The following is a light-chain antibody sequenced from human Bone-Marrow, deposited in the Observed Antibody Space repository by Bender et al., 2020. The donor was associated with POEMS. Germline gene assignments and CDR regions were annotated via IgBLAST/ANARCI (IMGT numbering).Light chain of an antibody. V-gene: IGLV1-44*01. J-gene: IGLJ3*02. CDR3: AAWEDSLNGWV. Sequence: QSVLTQPPSASGTPGQRVTISCSGSSSNIGTNPVNWYQQLPGTAPKLLIYSINQRPSGVPDRFSGSKSGTSASLAISGLQSEDEADYYCAAWEDSLNGWVFGGGTKLTVL. CDR1: SSNIGTNP. CDR2: SIN.